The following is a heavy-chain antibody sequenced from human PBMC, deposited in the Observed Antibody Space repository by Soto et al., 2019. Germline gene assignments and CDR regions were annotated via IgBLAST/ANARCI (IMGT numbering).Heavy chain of an antibody. D-gene: IGHD3-22*01. CDR1: GYTFTSYG. V-gene: IGHV1-18*01. Sequence: ASVKVSCKASGYTFTSYGISWVRQAPGQGLEWMGWISAYNGNTNYAQKLQGRVTMTTDTSTSTAYMELRSLRSDDTAVYYCARWEYYYDSSGKHNSFDPWGQGTLVTVSS. CDR2: ISAYNGNT. CDR3: ARWEYYYDSSGKHNSFDP. J-gene: IGHJ5*02.